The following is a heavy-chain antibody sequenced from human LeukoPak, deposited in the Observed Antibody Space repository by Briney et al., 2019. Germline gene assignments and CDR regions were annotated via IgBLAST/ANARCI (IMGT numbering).Heavy chain of an antibody. J-gene: IGHJ4*02. D-gene: IGHD3-16*01. Sequence: PGESLRLSCAVSGFTLSNYVINWVRQAPGKGLEWVSTISDSGGHTYYADSVKGRFTISRDNSNKMIFLQMDSLRVEDTAVYYCAKLWFGDLSRGQAKFDYWGQGTLVTVSA. CDR3: AKLWFGDLSRGQAKFDY. V-gene: IGHV3-23*01. CDR2: ISDSGGHT. CDR1: GFTLSNYV.